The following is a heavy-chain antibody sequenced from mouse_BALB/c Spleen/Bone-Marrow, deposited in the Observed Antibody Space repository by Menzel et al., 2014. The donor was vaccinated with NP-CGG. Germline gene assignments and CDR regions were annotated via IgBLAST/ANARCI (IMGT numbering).Heavy chain of an antibody. CDR3: TRYGTYNVCSGPFDY. CDR1: GYTFTSYT. CDR2: INPRNTYS. D-gene: IGHD2-10*02. J-gene: IGHJ2*01. V-gene: IGHV1-4*01. Sequence: QVQLQQSGAELARPGASVKMSCKASGYTFTSYTMHWVKQRPGQGLEWIAYINPRNTYSDYNQKFKDRATVTADKSSSTAYMQLIYLTSEDSAVYDCTRYGTYNVCSGPFDYWGQGTTLTVSS.